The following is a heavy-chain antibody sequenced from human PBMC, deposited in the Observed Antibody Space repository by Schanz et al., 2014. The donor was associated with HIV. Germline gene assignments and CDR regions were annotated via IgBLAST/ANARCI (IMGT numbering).Heavy chain of an antibody. CDR2: INPIGGIT. V-gene: IGHV1-46*01. CDR1: GYTFTDHY. CDR3: VRGVIYYDSGTYYNYFDQ. Sequence: QVQLVQSGAEVRKPGASVKVSCKASGYTFTDHYIHWMRQAPGQGLEWMAIINPIGGITSYAQKYQGRITVTRDTSTTTFYMEVSSLRSDDTAVYYCVRGVIYYDSGTYYNYFDQWGQGTRVTVSS. J-gene: IGHJ4*02. D-gene: IGHD3-10*01.